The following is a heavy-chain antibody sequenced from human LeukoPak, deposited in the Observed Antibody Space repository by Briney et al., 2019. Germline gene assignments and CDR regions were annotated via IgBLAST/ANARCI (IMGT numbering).Heavy chain of an antibody. Sequence: SETLSLTCAVYGGSFSGYYWSWIRQPPGKGLEWIGEINHSGSANYNPSLKSRVTISVDTSKNQFSLKLSSVTAADTAVYYCGGGNRAAAGLDYWGQGTLVTVSS. CDR2: INHSGSA. V-gene: IGHV4-34*01. D-gene: IGHD6-13*01. J-gene: IGHJ4*02. CDR3: GGGNRAAAGLDY. CDR1: GGSFSGYY.